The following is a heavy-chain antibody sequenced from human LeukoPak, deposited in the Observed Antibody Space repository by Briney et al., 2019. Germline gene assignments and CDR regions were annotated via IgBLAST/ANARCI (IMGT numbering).Heavy chain of an antibody. CDR1: GGAFSSYA. J-gene: IGHJ6*02. V-gene: IGHV1-69*04. CDR2: IIPIFGIA. Sequence: SVKVSCKASGGAFSSYAISWVRQAPGQGLEWMGRIIPIFGIANYAQKFQGRVTITADKSTSTAYMELSSLRSEDTAVYYCARVTLDGMDVWGQGTTVTVSS. CDR3: ARVTLDGMDV.